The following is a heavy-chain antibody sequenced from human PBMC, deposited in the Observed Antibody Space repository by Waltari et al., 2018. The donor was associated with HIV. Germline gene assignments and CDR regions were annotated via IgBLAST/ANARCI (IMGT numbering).Heavy chain of an antibody. V-gene: IGHV3-11*01. D-gene: IGHD3-10*01. Sequence: QVQLVESGGGLVKPGGSLRLSCAASGFSFSDYYMSWIRQAPGKGLELVSFISSHCTTIYYADVVKGRFTISRDNAKDSLYRQMHNLRAEDTAVYYCARCDAGYFYGSAYDYWGQGILVTVSS. J-gene: IGHJ4*02. CDR3: ARCDAGYFYGSAYDY. CDR2: ISSHCTTI. CDR1: GFSFSDYY.